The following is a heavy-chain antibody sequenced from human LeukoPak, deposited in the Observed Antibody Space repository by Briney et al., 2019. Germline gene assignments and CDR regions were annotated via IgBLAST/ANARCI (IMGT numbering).Heavy chain of an antibody. CDR2: IISTSSTM. CDR3: ARDRDSSGRTFDY. D-gene: IGHD6-19*01. J-gene: IGHJ4*02. CDR1: GFTFSSYS. V-gene: IGHV3-48*02. Sequence: GGSLRLSCAVSGFTFSSYSMNWVRQAPGGGLEWVSYIISTSSTMYYADSVKGRFSISRDNAKNSLYLQMNSVRDEDTAVYYCARDRDSSGRTFDYWGQGILVTVSS.